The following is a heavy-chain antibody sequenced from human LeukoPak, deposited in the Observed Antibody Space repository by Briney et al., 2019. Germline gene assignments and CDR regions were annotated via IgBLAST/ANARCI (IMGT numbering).Heavy chain of an antibody. D-gene: IGHD6-13*01. J-gene: IGHJ4*02. V-gene: IGHV3-74*01. CDR3: ARTLNPRSSWSSFDY. CDR2: INPDGSGT. CDR1: GFTFSSYW. Sequence: GGSLRLSCAASGFTFSSYWMHWVRQDPGKGLVWVSRINPDGSGTSHADSVKGRFTISRDNAKNTLYLQMNSLRAEDTAVYYCARTLNPRSSWSSFDYWGQGTLVTVSS.